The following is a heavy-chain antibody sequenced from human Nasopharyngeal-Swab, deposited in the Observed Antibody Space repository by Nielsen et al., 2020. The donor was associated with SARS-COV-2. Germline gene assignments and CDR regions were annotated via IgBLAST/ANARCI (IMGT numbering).Heavy chain of an antibody. D-gene: IGHD6-19*01. J-gene: IGHJ4*02. Sequence: SLKISCAASGFTFDDYAMHWVRQAPGKGLEWVSGISWNSGSIGYADSVKGRFTISRDNAKNSLYLQMNSLRAEDTALYYCAKGAQWPVRGELDYWGQGTLVTVSS. CDR2: ISWNSGSI. V-gene: IGHV3-9*01. CDR3: AKGAQWPVRGELDY. CDR1: GFTFDDYA.